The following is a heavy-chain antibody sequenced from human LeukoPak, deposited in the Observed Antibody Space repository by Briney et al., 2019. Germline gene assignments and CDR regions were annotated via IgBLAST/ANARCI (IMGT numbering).Heavy chain of an antibody. CDR3: ARERAAGTDWVFDY. Sequence: LRLSCAASGFTFSRYWMHWVRQPPGKGLEWIGYIYYSGSTYYNPSLKSRVTISVDTSKNQFSLKLSSVTAADTAVYYCARERAAGTDWVFDYWGQGTLVTVSS. V-gene: IGHV4-30-4*08. J-gene: IGHJ4*02. D-gene: IGHD3-9*01. CDR2: IYYSGST. CDR1: GFTFSRYW.